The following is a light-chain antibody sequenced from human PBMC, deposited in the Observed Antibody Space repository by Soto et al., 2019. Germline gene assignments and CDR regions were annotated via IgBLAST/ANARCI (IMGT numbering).Light chain of an antibody. V-gene: IGKV3-15*01. CDR2: GAS. Sequence: EIVMTQSPATLSVSPGERATLSCRASQSVINLAWYQQKPGQAPRLLIYGASTRATGIPARFSGSGSGTDFTLTISSLQSEDFAVYYCQQYNSWTWTFGQGTKVDIK. CDR1: QSVIN. CDR3: QQYNSWTWT. J-gene: IGKJ1*01.